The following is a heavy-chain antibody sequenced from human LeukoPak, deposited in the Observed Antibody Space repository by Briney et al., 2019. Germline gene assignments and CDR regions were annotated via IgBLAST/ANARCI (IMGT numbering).Heavy chain of an antibody. V-gene: IGHV4-39*07. CDR2: IYYSGST. J-gene: IGHJ3*02. Sequence: SETLSLTCTVSGGSISSSSYYWGWIRQPPGKGLEWIGSIYYSGSTYYNPSLKSRVTISVDTSKNQFSLKLSSVTAADTAVYYCARERVGYCSSTSCYADAFDIWGQGTMVTVSS. CDR1: GGSISSSSYY. CDR3: ARERVGYCSSTSCYADAFDI. D-gene: IGHD2-2*01.